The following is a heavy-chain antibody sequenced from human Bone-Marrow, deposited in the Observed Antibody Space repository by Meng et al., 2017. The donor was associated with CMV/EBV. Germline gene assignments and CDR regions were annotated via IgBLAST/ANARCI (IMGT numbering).Heavy chain of an antibody. CDR1: GFSLSTRGMC. CDR3: ARTYYDFWSGYGDYYYYGMDV. Sequence: SGPTLVKPTQTLQLTCTFSGFSLSTRGMCVSWVRQPPGKALEWLALIDWDDDKYYSTSLKTRLTISKDTSKNQVVLTMTNMDPVDTATYYCARTYYDFWSGYGDYYYYGMDVWGQGTTVTVYS. D-gene: IGHD3-3*01. J-gene: IGHJ6*01. V-gene: IGHV2-70*20. CDR2: IDWDDDK.